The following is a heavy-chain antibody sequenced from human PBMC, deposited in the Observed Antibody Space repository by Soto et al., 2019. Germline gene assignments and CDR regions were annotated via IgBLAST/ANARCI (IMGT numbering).Heavy chain of an antibody. Sequence: QVQLVQSGADVKKSGASVKISCKASGYTFTAYYIHWLRQAPGQGPEWMGWINPDSGDTNLAQNFQGWVTMTRHTSITTAYMQRSRLTPDDTAIYYCALARPDVAPNWFDPWGQGTLVTVSS. CDR1: GYTFTAYY. J-gene: IGHJ5*02. CDR2: INPDSGDT. D-gene: IGHD5-12*01. CDR3: ALARPDVAPNWFDP. V-gene: IGHV1-2*04.